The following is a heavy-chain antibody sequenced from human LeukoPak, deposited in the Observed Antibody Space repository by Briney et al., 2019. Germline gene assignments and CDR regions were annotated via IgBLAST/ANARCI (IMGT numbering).Heavy chain of an antibody. Sequence: GGSLRLSCAASGFTFSSYGMHWVRQAPGKGLEWVAFIRYDGSNKYYADSVKGRFTISRDNSKNTLYLQMNSLRAEDTAVYYCAKGSDFWSGYLIQYYFDYWGQGTLVTVSS. CDR2: IRYDGSNK. CDR3: AKGSDFWSGYLIQYYFDY. J-gene: IGHJ4*02. CDR1: GFTFSSYG. D-gene: IGHD3-3*01. V-gene: IGHV3-30*02.